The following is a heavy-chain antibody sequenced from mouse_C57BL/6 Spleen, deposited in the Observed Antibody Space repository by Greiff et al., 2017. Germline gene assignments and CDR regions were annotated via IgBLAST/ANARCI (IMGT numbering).Heavy chain of an antibody. J-gene: IGHJ2*01. D-gene: IGHD3-2*02. CDR2: IDPSDSYT. CDR1: GYTFTSYW. CDR3: ARVGTAQAIDY. Sequence: QVHVKQPGAELVMPGASVKLSCKASGYTFTSYWMHWVKQRPGQGLEWIGEIDPSDSYTNYNQKFKGKSTLTVDKSSSTAYMQLSSLTSEDSAVYYCARVGTAQAIDYWGQGTTLTVSS. V-gene: IGHV1-69*01.